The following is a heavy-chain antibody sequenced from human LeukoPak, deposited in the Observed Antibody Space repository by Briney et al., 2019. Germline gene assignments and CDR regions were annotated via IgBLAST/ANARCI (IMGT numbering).Heavy chain of an antibody. CDR1: GFIVSSNY. CDR2: ISGSGGST. D-gene: IGHD3-22*01. V-gene: IGHV3-23*01. CDR3: AKTYYYDSSGYPDAFDI. J-gene: IGHJ3*02. Sequence: GGSLRLSCAASGFIVSSNYMSWVRQAPGKGLEWVSAISGSGGSTYCADSVKGRFTISRDNSKNTLYLQMNSLRAEDTAVYYCAKTYYYDSSGYPDAFDIWGQGTMVTVSS.